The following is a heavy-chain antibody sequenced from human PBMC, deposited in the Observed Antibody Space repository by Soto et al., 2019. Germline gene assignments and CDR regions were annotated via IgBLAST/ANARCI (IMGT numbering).Heavy chain of an antibody. Sequence: GESLKISCKGSGYSFTDYWMGWVRQMPGKGLEWMGIIYPGDSDTRYSPSFQGQVTFSADTSINTAYLQWRSLKASDTAIYYCARRTLITLVRGVNFFDFWGPGTLVTVSS. J-gene: IGHJ4*02. D-gene: IGHD3-10*01. CDR1: GYSFTDYW. V-gene: IGHV5-51*01. CDR3: ARRTLITLVRGVNFFDF. CDR2: IYPGDSDT.